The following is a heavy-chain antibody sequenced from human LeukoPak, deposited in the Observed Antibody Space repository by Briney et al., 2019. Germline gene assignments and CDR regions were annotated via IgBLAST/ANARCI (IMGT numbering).Heavy chain of an antibody. Sequence: GGSLRLSCAASGFTFSSYWMSWVRQAPGKGLEWVANIKQDGSEKYYVDSVKGRFTISRDNAKNSLYLQMNSLRAEDTAVYYCARRRITMVRGVIINTWFDPWGQGTLVTVSS. CDR2: IKQDGSEK. D-gene: IGHD3-10*01. V-gene: IGHV3-7*01. J-gene: IGHJ5*02. CDR1: GFTFSSYW. CDR3: ARRRITMVRGVIINTWFDP.